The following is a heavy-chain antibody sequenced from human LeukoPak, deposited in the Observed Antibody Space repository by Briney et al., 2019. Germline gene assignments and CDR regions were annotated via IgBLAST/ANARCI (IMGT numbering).Heavy chain of an antibody. J-gene: IGHJ4*02. CDR3: ARLSELGGGYFDY. Sequence: ASVKVSCKASGYTFTGYYMHWVRQAPGQGLEWMGWINPNSGGTNYAQKFQGRVTMTRHTSISTAFMELSTLISDDTAVYYCARLSELGGGYFDYWGQGTLVTVSS. D-gene: IGHD1-26*01. CDR2: INPNSGGT. V-gene: IGHV1-2*02. CDR1: GYTFTGYY.